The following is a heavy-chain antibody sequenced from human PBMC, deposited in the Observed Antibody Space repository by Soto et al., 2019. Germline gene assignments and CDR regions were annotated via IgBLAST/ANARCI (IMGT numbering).Heavy chain of an antibody. D-gene: IGHD5-18*01. Sequence: SETLSLTCAVYGGSFSGYYWSWIRQPPGKGLEWIGEINHSGSTNYNPSLKSRVTISVDTSKNRFSLKLSSVTAADTAVYYCARGGWYSYGSVYFDYWGQGTLVTVSS. CDR3: ARGGWYSYGSVYFDY. CDR2: INHSGST. V-gene: IGHV4-34*01. J-gene: IGHJ4*02. CDR1: GGSFSGYY.